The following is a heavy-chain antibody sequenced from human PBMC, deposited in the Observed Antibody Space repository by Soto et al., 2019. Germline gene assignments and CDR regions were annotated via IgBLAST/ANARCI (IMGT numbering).Heavy chain of an antibody. D-gene: IGHD2-2*01. J-gene: IGHJ4*02. V-gene: IGHV4-34*01. CDR1: GGSFSGYY. CDR2: INHSGST. Sequence: SETLSITCAVYGGSFSGYYWSWIRQPPGKGLEWIGEINHSGSTNYNPSLKSRVTISVDTSKNQFSLKLSSVTAADTAVYYCARGRPAGKKFDYWGQGTLVTVSS. CDR3: ARGRPAGKKFDY.